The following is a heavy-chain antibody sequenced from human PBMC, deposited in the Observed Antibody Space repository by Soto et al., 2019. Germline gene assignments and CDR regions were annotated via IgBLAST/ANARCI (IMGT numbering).Heavy chain of an antibody. CDR2: IYYSGST. D-gene: IGHD5-18*01. Sequence: SETLSLTCTVSGGSISSYYWSWIRQPPGKGLEWIGYIYYSGSTNYNPSLKSRVTISVDTSKNQFSLKLSSVTAADTAVYYCARGEKYSYGSFFDYWGQGTLVTVSS. CDR3: ARGEKYSYGSFFDY. CDR1: GGSISSYY. J-gene: IGHJ4*02. V-gene: IGHV4-59*01.